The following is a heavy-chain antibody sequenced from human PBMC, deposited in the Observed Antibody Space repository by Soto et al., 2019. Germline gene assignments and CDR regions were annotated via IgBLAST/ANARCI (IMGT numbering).Heavy chain of an antibody. J-gene: IGHJ6*02. CDR3: ARQEVPQWFTKGYYGMDV. CDR1: GGSFSGYY. D-gene: IGHD2-8*01. CDR2: INHRGNT. Sequence: SETLSLTCAVYGGSFSGYYWTRIRQPPGKGLEWIGEINHRGNTNYNPSLKSRVTISVDTSKNQFSLKLTSVTAADTAVYYCARQEVPQWFTKGYYGMDVWDQGTTVTVSS. V-gene: IGHV4-34*01.